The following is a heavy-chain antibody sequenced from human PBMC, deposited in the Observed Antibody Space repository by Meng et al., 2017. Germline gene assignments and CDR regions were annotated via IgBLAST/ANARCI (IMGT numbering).Heavy chain of an antibody. D-gene: IGHD2-15*01. Sequence: QGALPESGPGLFEPFGSLSVTCAGARGSIRSSYWWSWVRQPPGKGLEWIGVIYHSGSTNCNPSLKSRVTISVDKSKNQFSLKLSSVTAADTAVYSCARVVAATTLFLDYWGQGTLVTVSS. V-gene: IGHV4-4*02. CDR3: ARVVAATTLFLDY. J-gene: IGHJ4*02. CDR1: RGSIRSSYW. CDR2: IYHSGST.